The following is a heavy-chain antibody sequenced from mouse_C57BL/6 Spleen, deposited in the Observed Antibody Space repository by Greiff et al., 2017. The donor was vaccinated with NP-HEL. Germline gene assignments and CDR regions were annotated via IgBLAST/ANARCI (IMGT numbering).Heavy chain of an antibody. CDR3: ARSGIYDYDDPYYFEY. CDR2: IYPGSGST. Sequence: QVQLQQPGAELVKPGASVKMSCKASGYTFTSYWITWVKQRPGQGLEWIGDIYPGSGSTNYNEKFKSKATLTVDTSSSTAYMQLSSLTSEDSAVYYCARSGIYDYDDPYYFEYGGQGTTLTVAS. CDR1: GYTFTSYW. J-gene: IGHJ2*01. D-gene: IGHD2-4*01. V-gene: IGHV1-55*01.